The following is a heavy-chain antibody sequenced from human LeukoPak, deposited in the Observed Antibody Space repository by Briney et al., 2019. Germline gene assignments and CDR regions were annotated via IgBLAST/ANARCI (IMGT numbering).Heavy chain of an antibody. J-gene: IGHJ4*02. D-gene: IGHD3-10*01. V-gene: IGHV3-30-3*01. CDR2: ISYDGSNK. CDR1: GFTFSSYA. Sequence: GGSLRPSCAASGFTFSSYAMHWVRQAPGKGLEWVAVISYDGSNKYYADSVKGRFTISRDNSKNTLYLQMNSLRAEDTAVYYCARDLRRFDGQTYFDYWGQGTLVTVSS. CDR3: ARDLRRFDGQTYFDY.